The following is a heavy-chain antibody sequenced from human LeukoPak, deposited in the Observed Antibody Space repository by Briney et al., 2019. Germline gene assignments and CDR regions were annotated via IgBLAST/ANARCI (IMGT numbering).Heavy chain of an antibody. Sequence: PGGSLRLSCAASGFSFSSYAMTWARQAPVKGLEWVSAISGDGTRTYYADSVKGRFTISRDNSKYTLYLEMSSLRVEDTAIYYCAKWPEGAMDYFDYWGQGTLVTVSS. J-gene: IGHJ4*02. CDR3: AKWPEGAMDYFDY. CDR1: GFSFSSYA. V-gene: IGHV3-23*01. D-gene: IGHD3-16*01. CDR2: ISGDGTRT.